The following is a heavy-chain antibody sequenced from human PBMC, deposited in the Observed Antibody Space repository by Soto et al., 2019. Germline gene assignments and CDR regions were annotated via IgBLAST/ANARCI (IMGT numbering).Heavy chain of an antibody. D-gene: IGHD3-3*01. V-gene: IGHV1-69*06. CDR3: ARTEFGVVNTYYYYYGMDV. J-gene: IGHJ6*02. Sequence: QVQLVQSGAEVKKPGSSVKVSCKASGGTFSSYAISWVRQAPGQGLEWMGGIIPIFGTANYAQKFQGRVTITADKSTSTAYMELSSLRSEDTAVYYCARTEFGVVNTYYYYYGMDVWGQGTTVTVSS. CDR1: GGTFSSYA. CDR2: IIPIFGTA.